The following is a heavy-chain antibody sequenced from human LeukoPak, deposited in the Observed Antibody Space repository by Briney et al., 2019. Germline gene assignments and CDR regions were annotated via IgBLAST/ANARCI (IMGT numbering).Heavy chain of an antibody. CDR1: GGSFSGYY. CDR3: ARGVLTGYSHYYYYYGMDV. CDR2: INHSGST. Sequence: SETLSLTCAVYGGSFSGYYWSWIRQPPGKGLEWIGEINHSGSTIYNPSLKSRVTISVDTSKNQFSLKLSSVTAADTAVYYCARGVLTGYSHYYYYYGMDVWGQGTTVTVSS. J-gene: IGHJ6*02. V-gene: IGHV4-34*01. D-gene: IGHD3-9*01.